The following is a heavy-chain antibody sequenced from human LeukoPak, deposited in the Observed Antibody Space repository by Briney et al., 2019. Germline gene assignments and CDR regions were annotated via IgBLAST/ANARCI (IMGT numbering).Heavy chain of an antibody. V-gene: IGHV3-7*01. CDR2: IKQDGSDK. D-gene: IGHD3-16*01. J-gene: IGHJ5*02. Sequence: GGSLRLSCAASGFTFSSYWMSWVRQAPGKGLEWVANIKQDGSDKYYVDSVKGRFTISRDNAKNSLYLQMNSLRAEDTAVYYCARRAGGLARNNWFDPWGQGTLVTVSS. CDR3: ARRAGGLARNNWFDP. CDR1: GFTFSSYW.